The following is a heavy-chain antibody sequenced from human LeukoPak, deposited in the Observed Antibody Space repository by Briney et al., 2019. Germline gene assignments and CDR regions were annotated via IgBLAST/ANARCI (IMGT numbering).Heavy chain of an antibody. J-gene: IGHJ5*02. CDR2: INTNTGNP. CDR3: ARDCITGTTSWFDP. V-gene: IGHV7-4-1*02. D-gene: IGHD1-20*01. CDR1: GYTFTSYA. Sequence: ASVKVSCKASGYTFTSYAMNWVRQAPGQGLEWMGWINTNTGNPTYAQGFTGRFVFSLDTSVSTAYLQISSLKAEDTAVYYCARDCITGTTSWFDPWGQGTLVTVSS.